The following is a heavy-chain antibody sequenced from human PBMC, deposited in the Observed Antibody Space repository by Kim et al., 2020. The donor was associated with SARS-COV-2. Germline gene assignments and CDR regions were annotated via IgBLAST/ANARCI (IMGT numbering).Heavy chain of an antibody. CDR2: SN. V-gene: IGHV4-4*07. J-gene: IGHJ6*03. CDR3: AREIVYYYMDV. Sequence: SNNSPPARKSRGTMSVDTSKNQFSLKLSSVTAADTAVYYCAREIVYYYMDVWGKGTTVTVSS. D-gene: IGHD1-26*01.